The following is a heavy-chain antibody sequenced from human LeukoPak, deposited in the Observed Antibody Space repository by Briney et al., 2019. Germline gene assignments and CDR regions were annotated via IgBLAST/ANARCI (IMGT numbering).Heavy chain of an antibody. CDR1: GYTFTSYG. V-gene: IGHV1-18*01. J-gene: IGHJ4*02. D-gene: IGHD1-26*01. CDR3: ARGIVGAYFDY. CDR2: ISAYNGNT. Sequence: ASVNVSFKASGYTFTSYGISWVRHAPGQGLEWMGWISAYNGNTNYAQKLQGRVTMTTDTSTSTAYMELRSLRSDDTAVYYCARGIVGAYFDYWGQGTLVTVSS.